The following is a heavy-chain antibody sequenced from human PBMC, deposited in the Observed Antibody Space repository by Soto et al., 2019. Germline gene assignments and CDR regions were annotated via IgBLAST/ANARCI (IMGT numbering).Heavy chain of an antibody. Sequence: PGESLKISCKGSGYSFTGYWIGWVRQMPGKGLEWMGIIYPGDSDTRYSPSFQGQVTISADKSISTAYLQWSSLKASDTAMYYCASIAAAGRPPYYYYGMDVWGQGTTVTVSS. CDR2: IYPGDSDT. D-gene: IGHD6-13*01. CDR3: ASIAAAGRPPYYYYGMDV. V-gene: IGHV5-51*03. CDR1: GYSFTGYW. J-gene: IGHJ6*02.